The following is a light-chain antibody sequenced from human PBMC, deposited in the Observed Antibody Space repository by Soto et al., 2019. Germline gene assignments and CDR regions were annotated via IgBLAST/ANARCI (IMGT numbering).Light chain of an antibody. Sequence: EIVLTQSPATLSLSPGERATLSCRASQSVDSYLAWYQQKPGQAPRLLIYDAFNRATGIPARFSGGGSGTDFTLTISSLEPEDFAVYSCQQRSSWPLLTFGGGTEVDIK. CDR3: QQRSSWPLLT. V-gene: IGKV3-11*01. CDR1: QSVDSY. J-gene: IGKJ4*01. CDR2: DAF.